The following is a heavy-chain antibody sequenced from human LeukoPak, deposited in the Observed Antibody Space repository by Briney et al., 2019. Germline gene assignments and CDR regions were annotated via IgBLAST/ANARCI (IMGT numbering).Heavy chain of an antibody. CDR1: GFTFTSSA. V-gene: IGHV1-58*01. J-gene: IGHJ6*02. CDR3: AADPVVVRSGMDV. D-gene: IGHD3-22*01. Sequence: SVKVSCKASGFTFTSSAVQWVRQARGQRLEWIGWIVVGSGNTNYAQKFQERVTITRDMSTSTAYMELSSLRSEDTAVYYCAADPVVVRSGMDVWGQGTTVTVSS. CDR2: IVVGSGNT.